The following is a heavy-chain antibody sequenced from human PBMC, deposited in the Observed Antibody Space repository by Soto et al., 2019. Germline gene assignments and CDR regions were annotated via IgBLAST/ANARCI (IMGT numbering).Heavy chain of an antibody. CDR1: GYTFTSYY. CDR2: INPSGGST. J-gene: IGHJ3*02. D-gene: IGHD2-15*01. Sequence: ASVKVSCKASGYTFTSYYMHWVRQAPGQGLEWMGIINPSGGSTSYAQKFQGRVTMTRDTSTSTVYMKLSSLRSEDTAVYYCARDRVANDAFDIWGQGTMVTVSS. V-gene: IGHV1-46*01. CDR3: ARDRVANDAFDI.